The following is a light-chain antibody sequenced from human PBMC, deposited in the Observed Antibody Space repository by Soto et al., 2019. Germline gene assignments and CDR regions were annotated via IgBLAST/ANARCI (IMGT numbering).Light chain of an antibody. CDR2: GAS. V-gene: IGKV3-15*01. J-gene: IGKJ1*01. CDR1: QDVHRN. Sequence: EIGMTQSPGTMTLSAGERATLSWGGSQDVHRNVAWYQHKVGQAPRLLIYGASARAASIPDSFSGSGSATEFTLTITSLKSEDSAIYYCQQYDNWPPWTFGQGTKVDIK. CDR3: QQYDNWPPWT.